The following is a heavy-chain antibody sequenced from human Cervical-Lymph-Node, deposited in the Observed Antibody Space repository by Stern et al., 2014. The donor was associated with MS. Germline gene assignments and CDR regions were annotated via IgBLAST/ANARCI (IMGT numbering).Heavy chain of an antibody. CDR2: ITPYNGNT. CDR1: GYTFTYRY. D-gene: IGHD1-1*01. J-gene: IGHJ6*03. V-gene: IGHV1-45*02. CDR3: ARSALYDDSGTYNMDV. Sequence: QVQLVQSGAEVKKTGSSVKVSCKASGYTFTYRYLHWGRQAPGQALEWMGWITPYNGNTNYAQRFQDRVTISRDMSLSTAYMELSSLRSDDTAVYYCARSALYDDSGTYNMDVWGQGTTVTVSS.